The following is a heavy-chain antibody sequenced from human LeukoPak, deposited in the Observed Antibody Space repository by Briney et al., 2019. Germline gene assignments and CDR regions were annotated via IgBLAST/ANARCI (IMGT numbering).Heavy chain of an antibody. J-gene: IGHJ4*02. CDR1: GGSISSGGYY. Sequence: PSETLSLTCTVSGGSISSGGYYWSWIRQHPGKGLEWIGYIYYSGSTNYNPSLKSRVTISVDTSKNQFSLKLSSVTAADTAVYYCASTGIAAAGTFGYWGQGTLVTVSS. D-gene: IGHD6-13*01. CDR2: IYYSGST. V-gene: IGHV4-61*08. CDR3: ASTGIAAAGTFGY.